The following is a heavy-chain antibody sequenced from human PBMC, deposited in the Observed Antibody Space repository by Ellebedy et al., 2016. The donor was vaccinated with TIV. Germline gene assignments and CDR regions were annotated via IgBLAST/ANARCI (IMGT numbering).Heavy chain of an antibody. J-gene: IGHJ2*01. D-gene: IGHD4-17*01. CDR1: GYTFTSYG. CDR3: ARVGGSGDFGVEWYFDL. V-gene: IGHV1-18*01. Sequence: AASVKVSCKASGYTFTSYGISWVRQAPGQGLEWMGWISAYNGNTNYAQKLQGRVTMTTDTSTSTAYMELRSLRSDDTAVYYCARVGGSGDFGVEWYFDLWGRGTLVTVSS. CDR2: ISAYNGNT.